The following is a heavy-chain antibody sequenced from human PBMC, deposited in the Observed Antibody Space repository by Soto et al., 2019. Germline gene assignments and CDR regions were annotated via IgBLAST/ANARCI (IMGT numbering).Heavy chain of an antibody. CDR2: INHSGST. Sequence: SETLSLTCAVYGGSFSGYYWSWIRQPPGKGLEWIGEINHSGSTNYNPSLKSRVTISVDTSKNQFSLKLSSVTAADTAVYYCARDGYYYYYYGMDVWGQGTKVTVS. V-gene: IGHV4-34*01. CDR1: GGSFSGYY. D-gene: IGHD3-10*01. CDR3: ARDGYYYYYYGMDV. J-gene: IGHJ6*02.